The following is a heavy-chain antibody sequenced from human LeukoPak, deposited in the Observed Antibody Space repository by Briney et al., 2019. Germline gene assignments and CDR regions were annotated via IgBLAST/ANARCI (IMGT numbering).Heavy chain of an antibody. CDR3: ATDLHCSSTSCYTGPEYFQH. CDR2: FDPEDGET. V-gene: IGHV1-24*01. Sequence: ASVKVSCKVSGYTLTELSMHWVRQAPGKGLEWMGGFDPEDGETIYAQKFQGRVTMTEDTSTDTAYMELSSLRSEDTAVYYCATDLHCSSTSCYTGPEYFQHWGQGTLVTVSS. CDR1: GYTLTELS. J-gene: IGHJ1*01. D-gene: IGHD2-2*02.